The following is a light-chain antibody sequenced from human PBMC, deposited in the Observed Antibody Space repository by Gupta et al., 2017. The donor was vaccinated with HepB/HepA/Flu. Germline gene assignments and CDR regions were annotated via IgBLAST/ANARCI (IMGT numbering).Light chain of an antibody. V-gene: IGKV3-15*01. CDR3: QQYNNGPHT. CDR1: QSVSSN. CDR2: GAS. J-gene: IGKJ4*01. Sequence: EIVMTQSPATLSVSPGERATLSCRASQSVSSNLAWYQQKPGQAPRLLIYGASTRATGIPARVRGRGSGHEGTLTISSLQSEDCAVYDGQQYNNGPHTCGGGTKVEIK.